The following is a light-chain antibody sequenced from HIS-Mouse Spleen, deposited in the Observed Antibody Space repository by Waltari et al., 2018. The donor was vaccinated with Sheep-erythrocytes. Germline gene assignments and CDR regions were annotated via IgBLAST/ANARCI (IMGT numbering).Light chain of an antibody. Sequence: SYELTPPPSVSVSPGPTASITRPGAKLWDKSACWYQQKPGQSPVLVIYQDSKRPSGIPDRFSGSKSGNTASLTISGLQAEDEADYYCCSYAGSYTFWVFGGGTKLTVL. V-gene: IGLV3-1*01. CDR3: CSYAGSYTFWV. CDR2: QDS. CDR1: KLWDKS. J-gene: IGLJ3*02.